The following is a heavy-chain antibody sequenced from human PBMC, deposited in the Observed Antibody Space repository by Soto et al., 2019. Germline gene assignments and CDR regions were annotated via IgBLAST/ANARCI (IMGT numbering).Heavy chain of an antibody. J-gene: IGHJ4*02. V-gene: IGHV1-18*01. D-gene: IGHD6-13*01. CDR2: ISAYNGNT. CDR1: GYTSTNYG. CDR3: ASGGSLRAAGNFDY. Sequence: QVQLVQSGAEVKKPGASVKVSCKASGYTSTNYGISWVRQAPGQGLEWMGWISAYNGNTDYAHKLQGRVTMTTDTXXGTAYMELRSLISDDTAVYYCASGGSLRAAGNFDYWGQGTLVTVSS.